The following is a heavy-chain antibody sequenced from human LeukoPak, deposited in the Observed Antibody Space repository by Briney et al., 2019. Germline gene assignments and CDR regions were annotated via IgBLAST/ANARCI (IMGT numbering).Heavy chain of an antibody. CDR3: ARDKGYSTFDY. J-gene: IGHJ4*02. V-gene: IGHV3-7*01. CDR1: GFTFSSYS. CDR2: IDQDANEK. D-gene: IGHD4-11*01. Sequence: PGGSLRLSCAASGFTFSSYSMNWVRQAPGKGLEWVANIDQDANEKNYVDSVKGRFSISRDNARNSLSLQMNSLRPEDTAVYYCARDKGYSTFDYWGQGTLVTVSS.